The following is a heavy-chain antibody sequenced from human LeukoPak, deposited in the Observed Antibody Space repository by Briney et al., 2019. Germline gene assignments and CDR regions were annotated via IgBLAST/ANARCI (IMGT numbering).Heavy chain of an antibody. Sequence: ASVKVSCKASGYTFTSYGISWVRQAPGQGLEWMGWISAYNGNTNYAQKLQGRVTMTTDTSTSTAYMELRSLRSDDTAVYYCARDKYYDILTGYSANHYMDVWGKGTTVTISS. CDR1: GYTFTSYG. D-gene: IGHD3-9*01. CDR3: ARDKYYDILTGYSANHYMDV. J-gene: IGHJ6*03. CDR2: ISAYNGNT. V-gene: IGHV1-18*01.